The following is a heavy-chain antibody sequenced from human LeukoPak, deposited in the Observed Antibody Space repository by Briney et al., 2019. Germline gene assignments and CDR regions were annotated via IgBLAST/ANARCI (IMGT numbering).Heavy chain of an antibody. V-gene: IGHV4-59*08. Sequence: SETLSLTCTVSGGSISTYYWSWVRQPPGKGLEWFGYIDYSGSTNYNPPINSRITMSVDTPKNQSSLNESSVAAADTAVYGCGRHAWSYTFDYWGQGTLVTVSS. CDR1: GGSISTYY. CDR2: IDYSGST. D-gene: IGHD1-26*01. CDR3: GRHAWSYTFDY. J-gene: IGHJ4*02.